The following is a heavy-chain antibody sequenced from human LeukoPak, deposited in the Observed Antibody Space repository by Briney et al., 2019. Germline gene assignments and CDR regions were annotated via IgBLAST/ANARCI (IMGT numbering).Heavy chain of an antibody. CDR3: ARHRTAMVADAFDI. CDR2: IYTSGST. Sequence: SQTLSLTCTVSGGSISSGSYYWSWIRQPAGKGLEWIGRIYTSGSTNYNPSLKSRVTISVDTSKNQFSLKLSSVTAADTAVYYCARHRTAMVADAFDIWGQGTKVTVSS. J-gene: IGHJ3*02. D-gene: IGHD5-18*01. CDR1: GGSISSGSYY. V-gene: IGHV4-61*02.